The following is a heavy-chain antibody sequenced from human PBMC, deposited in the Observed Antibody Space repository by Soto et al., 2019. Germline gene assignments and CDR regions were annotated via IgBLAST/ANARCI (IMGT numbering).Heavy chain of an antibody. Sequence: GGSLRLSCAASGFTFSSYSMNWVRQAPGKGLEWVSYISSSSSTIYYADSVKGRFTISRDNAKNSLHLQMNSLRDEDTAVYYCATSHRDRNCSGGSCYSGSGYYYYYYGMDVWGQGTTVTVS. D-gene: IGHD2-15*01. CDR1: GFTFSSYS. J-gene: IGHJ6*02. V-gene: IGHV3-48*02. CDR3: ATSHRDRNCSGGSCYSGSGYYYYYYGMDV. CDR2: ISSSSSTI.